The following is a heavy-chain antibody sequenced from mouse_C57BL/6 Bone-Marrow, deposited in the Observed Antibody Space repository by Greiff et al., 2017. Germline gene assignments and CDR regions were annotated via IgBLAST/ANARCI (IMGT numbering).Heavy chain of an antibody. CDR1: GFTFSDYG. Sequence: EVHLVESGGGLVKPGGSLKLSCAASGFTFSDYGMHWVRQAPEKGLEWVAYISSGSSTIYYADTVKGRFTISRDNAKNTLFLQMTSLRSEDTAMYYCANDYDVGYYAMDYWGQGTSVTVSS. D-gene: IGHD2-4*01. J-gene: IGHJ4*01. V-gene: IGHV5-17*01. CDR2: ISSGSSTI. CDR3: ANDYDVGYYAMDY.